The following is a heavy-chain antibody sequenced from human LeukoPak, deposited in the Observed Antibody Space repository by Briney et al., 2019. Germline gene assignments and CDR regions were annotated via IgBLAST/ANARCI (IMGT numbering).Heavy chain of an antibody. CDR1: GGSISSVGYY. J-gene: IGHJ4*02. Sequence: SETLSLTCTVSGGSISSVGYYWSWLRQHPGEGLEWIGYIYYSGSTYYNPSLKSRVTISVDTSKNQFSLKLSSVTAADTAVYYCARRSGSHPSPTFDYWGQGTLVTVSS. CDR2: IYYSGST. D-gene: IGHD1-26*01. V-gene: IGHV4-31*03. CDR3: ARRSGSHPSPTFDY.